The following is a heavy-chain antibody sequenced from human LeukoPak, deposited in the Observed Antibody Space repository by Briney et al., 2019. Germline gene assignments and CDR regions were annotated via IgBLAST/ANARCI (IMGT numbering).Heavy chain of an antibody. V-gene: IGHV4-34*01. J-gene: IGHJ4*02. Sequence: RTSETLSLTCAVYGGSFSGYYWCWIRQPPGKGLEWIGEINHRGSTNYNQSLKSRVAISVETSKNQSCLKLSSVPAADTAVHYCARVRVQFMATNLGVDYWGQGTLVTVSS. CDR1: GGSFSGYY. CDR3: ARVRVQFMATNLGVDY. D-gene: IGHD5-24*01. CDR2: INHRGST.